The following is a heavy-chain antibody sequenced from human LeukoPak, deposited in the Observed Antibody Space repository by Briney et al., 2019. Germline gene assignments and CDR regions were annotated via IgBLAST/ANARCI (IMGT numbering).Heavy chain of an antibody. CDR1: GGSFSGYY. CDR3: ARSKAAAGTGDLFDY. Sequence: PSETLSLTCAVYGGSFSGYYWSWIRQPPGKGLEWIGEINHSGSTNYNPSLKSRDTISVDTSKNQFSLKLSSVTAADTAVYYCARSKAAAGTGDLFDYWGQGTLVTVSS. V-gene: IGHV4-34*01. CDR2: INHSGST. J-gene: IGHJ4*02. D-gene: IGHD6-13*01.